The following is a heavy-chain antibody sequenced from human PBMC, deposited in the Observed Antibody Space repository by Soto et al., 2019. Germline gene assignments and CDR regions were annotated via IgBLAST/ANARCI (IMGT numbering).Heavy chain of an antibody. Sequence: SETLSLTCTVSGGSISSYYWSWIRQPPGKGLEWIGYIYYSGSTNYNPSLKSRVTISVDTSKNQFSLKLSSVTAADTAVYYCARFDVDFGVPSYIDYWGQGTLVTVSS. CDR2: IYYSGST. CDR3: ARFDVDFGVPSYIDY. J-gene: IGHJ4*02. V-gene: IGHV4-59*08. D-gene: IGHD3-3*01. CDR1: GGSISSYY.